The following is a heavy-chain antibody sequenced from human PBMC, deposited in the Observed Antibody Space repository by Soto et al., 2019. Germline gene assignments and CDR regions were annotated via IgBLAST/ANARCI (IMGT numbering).Heavy chain of an antibody. CDR1: GYSITYNY. Sequence: QAQLVQSAAEVKKPGASVKVSCKASGYSITYNYMHWVRQAPGKGLKWMGTIDPNGGNRNYAQKFQCRLTITRDTSTRTVYMELSSLTCDDRAVYYCARDQSWRDVVWWFDPGGKGTLVTVSS. J-gene: IGHJ5*02. D-gene: IGHD3-16*01. CDR3: ARDQSWRDVVWWFDP. V-gene: IGHV1-46*01. CDR2: IDPNGGNR.